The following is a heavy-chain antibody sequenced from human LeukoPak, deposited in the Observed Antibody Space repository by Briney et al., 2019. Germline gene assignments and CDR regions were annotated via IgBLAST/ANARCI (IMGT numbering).Heavy chain of an antibody. J-gene: IGHJ5*02. CDR3: ATGSYAFYGSGNRLDP. CDR1: GGTFNTYA. D-gene: IGHD3-10*01. V-gene: IGHV1-69*13. Sequence: SVKVSCKASGGTFNTYAFYWVRQAPGQGLEWMGTIIPLFGTTNYAQKFEGRVTIIADESTSTAYMELSSLRSDDTAIYYCATGSYAFYGSGNRLDPWGPGTLVTVSS. CDR2: IIPLFGTT.